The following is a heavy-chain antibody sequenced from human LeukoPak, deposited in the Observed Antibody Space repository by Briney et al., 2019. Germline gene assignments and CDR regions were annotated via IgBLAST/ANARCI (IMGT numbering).Heavy chain of an antibody. Sequence: GGSLRLSCAASGFTFSSYAMSWVRQAPGKGLEWVSAISGSGGSTYYADSVKGRFTISRDNSKNTLYLQMNSLRAEDTAVYYCAKGQRYCSSTSCQYFDYWGQGTLVTVSS. CDR1: GFTFSSYA. CDR3: AKGQRYCSSTSCQYFDY. D-gene: IGHD2-2*01. CDR2: ISGSGGST. V-gene: IGHV3-23*01. J-gene: IGHJ4*02.